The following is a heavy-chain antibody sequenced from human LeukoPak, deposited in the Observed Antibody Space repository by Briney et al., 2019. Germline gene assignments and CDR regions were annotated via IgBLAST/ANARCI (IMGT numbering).Heavy chain of an antibody. CDR1: GFSFSSYA. Sequence: GGSLRLSCAASGFSFSSYAMHWVRQAPGKGLEWVSSIRYDGNEKYSADSVKGRFTISRDNSKNMLFLQMNSLRAEDTAIYYCAKGILGGVLNDWGQGSLVTVS. V-gene: IGHV3-30*02. CDR2: IRYDGNEK. CDR3: AKGILGGVLND. D-gene: IGHD3-3*02. J-gene: IGHJ4*02.